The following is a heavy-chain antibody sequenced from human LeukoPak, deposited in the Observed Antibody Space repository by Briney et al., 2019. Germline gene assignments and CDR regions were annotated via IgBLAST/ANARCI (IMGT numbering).Heavy chain of an antibody. CDR3: ARIYGDGWYADH. CDR2: IYIGGIT. D-gene: IGHD6-19*01. Sequence: GGSLRLSCAASGFTVSSHCMSWVRQAPGKGLEWVSIIYIGGITWYADSMKGRITISRDNSKNTLYLQMDSLRAEDTAVYSCARIYGDGWYADHWGQGTLVTVSS. J-gene: IGHJ4*02. CDR1: GFTVSSHC. V-gene: IGHV3-53*01.